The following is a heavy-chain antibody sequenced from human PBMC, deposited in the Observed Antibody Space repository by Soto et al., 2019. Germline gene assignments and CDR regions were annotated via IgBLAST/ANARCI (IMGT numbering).Heavy chain of an antibody. V-gene: IGHV3-74*01. CDR1: EYTFSSSW. D-gene: IGHD1-26*01. CDR3: ARRGQVGPGLAH. Sequence: HPGEPLRLSCSASEYTFSSSWIHSVRPAPGTGVVCVSRINPDGTDRSYVDSVRGRFTVSRDNAERTLYFQMHSLRVEDQGVYFSARRGQVGPGLAHWCHGFRVTVSS. J-gene: IGHJ5*02. CDR2: INPDGTDR.